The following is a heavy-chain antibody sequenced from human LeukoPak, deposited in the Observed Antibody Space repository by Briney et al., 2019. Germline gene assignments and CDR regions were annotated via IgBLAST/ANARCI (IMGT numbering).Heavy chain of an antibody. Sequence: QSGGSLRLSCAASGFTFNRYWMHWVRQVPGKGLVWVSRINSDGSSTTCADSVKGRFTISRDNARNTLYLQMNSLRAEDTAVYYCARGRGTIYMFDYWGQGTLVTVSS. D-gene: IGHD2/OR15-2a*01. CDR2: INSDGSST. CDR3: ARGRGTIYMFDY. V-gene: IGHV3-74*01. CDR1: GFTFNRYW. J-gene: IGHJ4*02.